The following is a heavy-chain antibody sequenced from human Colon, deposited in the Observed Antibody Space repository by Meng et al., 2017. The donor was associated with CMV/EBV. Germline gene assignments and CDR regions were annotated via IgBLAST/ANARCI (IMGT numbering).Heavy chain of an antibody. CDR2: ISGSGGTR. D-gene: IGHD2-21*01. J-gene: IGHJ4*01. CDR3: AKSRVGDYSYFDY. V-gene: IGHV3-23*01. Sequence: GGSLRLSCAASGFTFRNYAMSWVRQAPGKGLEWVSSISGSGGTRDYADSVKGRFTMSRDNSENTVYLQMNSLRDEDTAVYYCAKSRVGDYSYFDYWGHGTLVTVSS. CDR1: GFTFRNYA.